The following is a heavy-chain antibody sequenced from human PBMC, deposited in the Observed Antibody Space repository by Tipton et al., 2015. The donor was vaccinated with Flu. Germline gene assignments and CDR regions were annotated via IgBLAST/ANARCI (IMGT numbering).Heavy chain of an antibody. CDR2: IYYSGST. D-gene: IGHD2-15*01. Sequence: TLSLTCTDSGGSISSGGYYWSWIRQHPGKGLEWIGYIYYSGSTHYNSSLKSRVTISVDTSKNQFSLKLSSVTAADTAVYYCARGLGVAVAVAFDIWGQGTMVTVSS. V-gene: IGHV4-31*03. CDR1: GGSISSGGYY. CDR3: ARGLGVAVAVAFDI. J-gene: IGHJ3*02.